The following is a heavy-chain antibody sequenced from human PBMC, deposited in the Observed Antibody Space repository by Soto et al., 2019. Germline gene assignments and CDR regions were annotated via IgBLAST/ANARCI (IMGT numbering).Heavy chain of an antibody. CDR3: ARALGYSYGLYFDY. Sequence: QVQLVQSGAEVKKPGSSVKVSCTASEGTFSSFVISWVRQAPGQGPEWMGEISPVSDTPNYAQKFQGRVTITADESTGTVYMELRSLRPEDTAVYYCARALGYSYGLYFDYWGQGTLVTVSS. D-gene: IGHD5-18*01. CDR2: ISPVSDTP. CDR1: EGTFSSFV. J-gene: IGHJ4*02. V-gene: IGHV1-69*01.